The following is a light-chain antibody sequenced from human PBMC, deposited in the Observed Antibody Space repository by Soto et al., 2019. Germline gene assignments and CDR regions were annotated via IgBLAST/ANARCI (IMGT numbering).Light chain of an antibody. CDR2: EVS. CDR3: SSYTRSSTLVYV. J-gene: IGLJ1*01. V-gene: IGLV2-14*01. CDR1: SXDVGGYNY. Sequence: QSVLTQPASVSGSPGQSITISCTGTSXDVGGYNYVSWYQQHPGKAPKLMIYEVSNRPSGVSNRFSGSKSGNTASLTISGLQAEDEADYYCSSYTRSSTLVYVFGTGTKVTVL.